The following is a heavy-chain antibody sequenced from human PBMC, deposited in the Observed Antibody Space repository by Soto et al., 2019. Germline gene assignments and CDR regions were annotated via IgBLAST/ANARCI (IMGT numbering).Heavy chain of an antibody. Sequence: PGGSLRLSCAASGFTFSSYGMHWVRQAPGKGLEWVAVIWYDGSNKYYADSVKGRFTISRDNSKNTLYLQMNSLKADDTAVYYCARDYGSGRRFYGMDVWGQGTTVTVSS. CDR3: ARDYGSGRRFYGMDV. J-gene: IGHJ6*02. CDR1: GFTFSSYG. D-gene: IGHD3-10*01. V-gene: IGHV3-33*01. CDR2: IWYDGSNK.